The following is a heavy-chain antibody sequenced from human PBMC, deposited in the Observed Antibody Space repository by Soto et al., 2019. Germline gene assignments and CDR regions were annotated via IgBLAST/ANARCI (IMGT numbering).Heavy chain of an antibody. CDR3: ATGGYCSDTTCYNFFDY. CDR2: IYPGDSDT. Sequence: EVQLVQSGAEVKKTGESLKISCQGSGYSFTTYWIGWVRQMPGKGLEWMGIIYPGDSDTRYSPSFQGQVTISAVKSISTAYLQWSSLKASDTAIYYCATGGYCSDTTCYNFFDYWGQGTLVTVSS. J-gene: IGHJ4*02. D-gene: IGHD2-2*02. V-gene: IGHV5-51*01. CDR1: GYSFTTYW.